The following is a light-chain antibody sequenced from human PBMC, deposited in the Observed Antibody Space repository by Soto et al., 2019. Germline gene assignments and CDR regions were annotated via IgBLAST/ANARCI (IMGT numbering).Light chain of an antibody. CDR3: QHRSNWPS. V-gene: IGKV3-11*01. Sequence: EIVLTQSPATLSLSPGERATFSCRASQGVSSYLAWYQQKPGQAPRLLIYDASNRATGIPARFSGSGSGTDFTLTISSLEPEDFAVYYCQHRSNWPSFGPGTKVDIK. J-gene: IGKJ3*01. CDR2: DAS. CDR1: QGVSSY.